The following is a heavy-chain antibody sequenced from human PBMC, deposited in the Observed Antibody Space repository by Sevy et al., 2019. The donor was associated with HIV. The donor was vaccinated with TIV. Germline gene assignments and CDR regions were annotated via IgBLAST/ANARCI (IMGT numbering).Heavy chain of an antibody. Sequence: SETLSLTCTVSGASIPSLSWNWIRQPPGKGLEWIANIYYNGNINYTPSLKSRVTLSLDTSKNQFSLRLSSVTAADTAMYYCAGENAWGRGYSWGQGTLVTVSS. V-gene: IGHV4-59*08. D-gene: IGHD1-26*01. CDR2: IYYNGNI. CDR1: GASIPSLS. J-gene: IGHJ4*02. CDR3: AGENAWGRGYS.